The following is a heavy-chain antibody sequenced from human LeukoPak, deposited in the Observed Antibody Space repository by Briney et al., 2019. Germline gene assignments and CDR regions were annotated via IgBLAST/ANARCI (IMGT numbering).Heavy chain of an antibody. J-gene: IGHJ4*02. CDR1: GFTFGSYS. D-gene: IGHD1-7*01. CDR2: ISSVSNAI. Sequence: GGSLRLSCAASGFTFGSYSMNWVRQAPGKGLEWLAYISSVSNAIYYADSVRGRFTISRDNAKNSLYLQMNSLRAEDTAVYYCAKWAGTLGSLDYWGQGTLVTVSS. V-gene: IGHV3-48*04. CDR3: AKWAGTLGSLDY.